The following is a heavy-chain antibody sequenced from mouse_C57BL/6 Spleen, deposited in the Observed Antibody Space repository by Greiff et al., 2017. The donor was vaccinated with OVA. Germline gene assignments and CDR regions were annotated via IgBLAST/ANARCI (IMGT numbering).Heavy chain of an antibody. CDR3: ARNPYYGSDSYFAV. J-gene: IGHJ1*03. CDR2: IWSGGST. Sequence: QVQLKESGPGLVQPSQSLSITCTVSGFSLTSYGVHWVRQSPGKGLAWLGVIWSGGSTDYNAAFISSLSIIKDNSKSQVFFKLNSLLADDSAIYYCARNPYYGSDSYFAVWGTGTTVTVSS. CDR1: GFSLTSYG. V-gene: IGHV2-2*01. D-gene: IGHD1-1*01.